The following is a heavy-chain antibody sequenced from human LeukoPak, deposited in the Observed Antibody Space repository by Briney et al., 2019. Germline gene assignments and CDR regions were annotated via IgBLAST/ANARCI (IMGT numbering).Heavy chain of an antibody. CDR1: GFTFSSYA. V-gene: IGHV3-23*01. CDR2: ISSSGGST. D-gene: IGHD3-9*01. CDR3: AKDRGLRYFDWLSPDAFDI. Sequence: GGSLRLSCAASGFTFSSYAMSWVRQAPGKGLEWVSAISSSGGSTYYADSVKGRFTISRDNSKNTLYLQMNSLRAEDTAVYYCAKDRGLRYFDWLSPDAFDIWGQGTMVTVSS. J-gene: IGHJ3*02.